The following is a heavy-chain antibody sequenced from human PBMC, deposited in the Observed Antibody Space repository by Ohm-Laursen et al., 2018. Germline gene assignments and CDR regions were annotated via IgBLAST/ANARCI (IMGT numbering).Heavy chain of an antibody. Sequence: SDTLSLTCAVYGGPFSAYYWSWMRRPPGKGLEWIGEINHSGSTNYNPSLKSRVPISVDTSKNQFSLKLSSVTAADTAVYYCARVMMVRGAIPRPPRRGMDVWGQGTTVTVSS. CDR3: ARVMMVRGAIPRPPRRGMDV. J-gene: IGHJ6*02. D-gene: IGHD3-10*01. V-gene: IGHV4-34*01. CDR2: INHSGST. CDR1: GGPFSAYY.